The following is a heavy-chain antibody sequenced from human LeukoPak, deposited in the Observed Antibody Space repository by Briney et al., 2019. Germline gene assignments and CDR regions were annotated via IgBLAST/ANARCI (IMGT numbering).Heavy chain of an antibody. V-gene: IGHV4-30-2*01. CDR3: ARGVFQGMGRPTHHDY. J-gene: IGHJ4*02. CDR2: IYHSGST. D-gene: IGHD2-21*01. Sequence: PSQTLSLTCAVSGGSISSGGYSWRWIRQPPGNGLEWIGYIYHSGSTYYNPSLKSRFTISVDRSKNQFSLKLSSVTAADTAVYYCARGVFQGMGRPTHHDYWGQGTLVTVSS. CDR1: GGSISSGGYS.